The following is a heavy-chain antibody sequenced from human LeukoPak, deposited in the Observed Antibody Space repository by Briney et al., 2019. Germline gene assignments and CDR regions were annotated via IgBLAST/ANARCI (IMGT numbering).Heavy chain of an antibody. V-gene: IGHV4-39*01. CDR2: ISHSNSR. D-gene: IGHD1-26*01. Sequence: PSETLSLTCSVSGDSISSSSYYWGWIRQPPGKGLEWVGGISHSNSRYYNPSLKSRVTLSIDKSMNQFSLRLNSVTAADTPIYYCARHPRSGSYFGAYFDHWGQGTLVTVSA. CDR1: GDSISSSSYY. CDR3: ARHPRSGSYFGAYFDH. J-gene: IGHJ4*02.